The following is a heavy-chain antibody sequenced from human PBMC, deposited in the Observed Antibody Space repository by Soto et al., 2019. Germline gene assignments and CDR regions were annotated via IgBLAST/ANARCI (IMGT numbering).Heavy chain of an antibody. Sequence: SLRLSFSAPGFTLGAYDMNWVRQAPGKGLEWVSVINHSGSTYYADSVKGRFTISRDDSKNTLYLQMNSLRAEETAVYYCSEYTYGKGVDYWGKATLVTVNS. CDR1: GFTLGAYD. CDR2: INHSGST. V-gene: IGHV3-23*01. CDR3: SEYTYGKGVDY. J-gene: IGHJ4*02. D-gene: IGHD5-18*01.